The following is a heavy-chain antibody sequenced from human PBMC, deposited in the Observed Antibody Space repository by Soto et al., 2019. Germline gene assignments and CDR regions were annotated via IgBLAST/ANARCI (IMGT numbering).Heavy chain of an antibody. Sequence: QVQLAQSGAEVRKPGSSVKVSCRASGGSFSDFAFSWVRQAPGQGLEWMGGIIPMFAATKYAQRFQDRVTITADAATKTVYWARSSLTSDDAAVYYCARGGIVAVPAALSSYDDYTNYRFDSWGQGTRVSVSS. CDR3: ARGGIVAVPAALSSYDDYTNYRFDS. V-gene: IGHV1-69*01. CDR2: IIPMFAAT. D-gene: IGHD2-15*01. J-gene: IGHJ4*02. CDR1: GGSFSDFA.